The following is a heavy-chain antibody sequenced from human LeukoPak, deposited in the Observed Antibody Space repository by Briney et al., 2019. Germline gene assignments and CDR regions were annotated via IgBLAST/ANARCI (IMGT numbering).Heavy chain of an antibody. Sequence: SETLSLTCAVSGYSISSGYYRGWIRQPPGKGLEWIGSIYHSGSTYYNPSLKSRVTISVDTSKNQLSLKLSSVTAADTAVYYCARRGGDFWSGYFDYWGQGTLVTVSS. V-gene: IGHV4-38-2*01. D-gene: IGHD3-3*01. CDR3: ARRGGDFWSGYFDY. CDR1: GYSISSGYY. CDR2: IYHSGST. J-gene: IGHJ4*02.